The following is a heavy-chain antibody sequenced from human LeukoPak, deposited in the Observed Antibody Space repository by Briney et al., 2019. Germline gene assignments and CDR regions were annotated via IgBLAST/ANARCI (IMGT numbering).Heavy chain of an antibody. CDR3: ARANPPSPGGRWPD. J-gene: IGHJ4*02. CDR1: GGSISSSSYY. CDR2: IHYSGST. Sequence: SENLSLTCTVSGGSISSSSYYWGWIRQPPGKGLEWIGSIHYSGSTYYNPSLKSRVTISVDTSKNQFSLKLSSVTAADTAVYYCARANPPSPGGRWPDWGQGTQVIVSS. D-gene: IGHD5-24*01. V-gene: IGHV4-39*07.